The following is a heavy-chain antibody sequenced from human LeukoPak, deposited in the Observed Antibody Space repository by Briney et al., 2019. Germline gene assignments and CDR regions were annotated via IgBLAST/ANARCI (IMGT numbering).Heavy chain of an antibody. V-gene: IGHV1-69*05. CDR2: IIPIFGTA. Sequence: GASVKVSCKASGGTFSSYAISWVRQAPGQGLEWMGGIIPIFGTANYAQKFQGRVTITTDESTSTAYMELSSLRSEDTAVYYCARGPIAAAGLYYYYYMDVWGKGTTVTVSS. CDR1: GGTFSSYA. CDR3: ARGPIAAAGLYYYYYMDV. D-gene: IGHD6-13*01. J-gene: IGHJ6*03.